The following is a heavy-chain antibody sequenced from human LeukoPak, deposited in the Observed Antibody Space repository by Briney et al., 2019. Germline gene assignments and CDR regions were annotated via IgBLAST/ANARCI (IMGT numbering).Heavy chain of an antibody. CDR2: IKQDGSKK. V-gene: IGHV3-7*02. CDR1: GFTFSSYW. Sequence: PGGSLRLSCEVSGFTFSSYWMSWVRQAPGKGLEWVANIKQDGSKKYYVDSVKGRFTISRDNAKNSLYLQMNNLRAEDTALYYCASGESTYSNWGQGTLVTVSS. CDR3: ASGESTYSN. J-gene: IGHJ4*02. D-gene: IGHD1-26*01.